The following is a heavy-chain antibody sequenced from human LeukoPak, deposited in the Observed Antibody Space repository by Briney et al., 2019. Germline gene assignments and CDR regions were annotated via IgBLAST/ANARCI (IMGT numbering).Heavy chain of an antibody. Sequence: GASVKVSCKASGYTFTGYYMHWVRQAPGQGLEWMGWINPNSGGTNYAQKFQGRVTMTRGTSISTAYMELSRLRSDDTAVYYCARVRYFYDFFTDFDYWGQGTLVTVSS. V-gene: IGHV1-2*02. CDR1: GYTFTGYY. CDR3: ARVRYFYDFFTDFDY. CDR2: INPNSGGT. D-gene: IGHD3-3*01. J-gene: IGHJ4*02.